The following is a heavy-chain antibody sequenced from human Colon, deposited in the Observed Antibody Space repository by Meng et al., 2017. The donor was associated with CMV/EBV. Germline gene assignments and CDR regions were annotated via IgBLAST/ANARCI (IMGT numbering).Heavy chain of an antibody. J-gene: IGHJ4*02. CDR3: VRDKGDGFIKFHYFDY. Sequence: GESLKISCAASGFTFNRNSMSWVRQAPGKGLEWVSGINGVGDTTYYADSVKGRFTISRDNSKNTLYLQMTSLRADDTAVYYCVRDKGDGFIKFHYFDYWGQGTLVTVSS. CDR1: GFTFNRNS. CDR2: INGVGDTT. V-gene: IGHV3-23*01. D-gene: IGHD5-24*01.